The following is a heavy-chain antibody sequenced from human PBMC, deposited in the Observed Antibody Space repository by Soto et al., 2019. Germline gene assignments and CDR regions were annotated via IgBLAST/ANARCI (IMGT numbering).Heavy chain of an antibody. CDR2: ISSSDNII. J-gene: IGHJ4*02. CDR1: GFIFSDYY. Sequence: KPGGSLRLSCAASGFIFSDYYMSWIRQAPGKGLGWISYISSSDNIIYYADSVKGRFTISRDNAKNSLYLQMNSLRAEDTAVYYCARDRGYYDSSGYFDYWGQGTLVTVSS. D-gene: IGHD3-22*01. CDR3: ARDRGYYDSSGYFDY. V-gene: IGHV3-11*01.